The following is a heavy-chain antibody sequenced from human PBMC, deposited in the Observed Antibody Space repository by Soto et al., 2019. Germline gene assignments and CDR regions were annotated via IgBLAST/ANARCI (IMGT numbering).Heavy chain of an antibody. CDR2: INPDGSGE. V-gene: IGHV3-7*01. J-gene: IGHJ4*02. CDR1: GFSFEIYW. CDR3: ARENWFFDF. D-gene: IGHD3-10*01. Sequence: EVHLVESGGGLVQPGGSLRLSCAASGFSFEIYWMGWVRQAPGKGLEWVANINPDGSGEYYLDSVKGRFTISRDNAKNSVYLQMNSLVGCDTAVYYCARENWFFDFWGQGTPVTVSS.